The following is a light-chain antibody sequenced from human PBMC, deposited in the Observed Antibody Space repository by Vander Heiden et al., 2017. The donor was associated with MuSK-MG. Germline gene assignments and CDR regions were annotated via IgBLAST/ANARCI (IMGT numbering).Light chain of an antibody. Sequence: VLTQPPSVSGPPGQRVTITCTGSSPTIGAGYDVHWYQQLPGTAPKLLIYGNSNRPSGVPDRFSGSRSGTSASLAITGLQAEDEADYYCQSYDSSLSGYVFGTGTKVTVL. CDR2: GNS. CDR1: SPTIGAGYD. CDR3: QSYDSSLSGYV. J-gene: IGLJ1*01. V-gene: IGLV1-40*01.